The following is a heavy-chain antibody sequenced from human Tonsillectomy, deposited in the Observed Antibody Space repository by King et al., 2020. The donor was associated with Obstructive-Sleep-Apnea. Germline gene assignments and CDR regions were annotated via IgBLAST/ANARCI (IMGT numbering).Heavy chain of an antibody. V-gene: IGHV3-33*06. CDR3: AKGAVRGYSYGDDWDY. D-gene: IGHD5-18*01. Sequence: VQLVESGGGVVQPGRSLRLSCAASGFTFSSYGMHWVRQAPGKGLEWVAVIWYDGSNKYYADSVKGRFTISGDNSKNTLYLQMNSLRAEDTAVYYCAKGAVRGYSYGDDWDYWGQGTLVTVSS. J-gene: IGHJ4*02. CDR1: GFTFSSYG. CDR2: IWYDGSNK.